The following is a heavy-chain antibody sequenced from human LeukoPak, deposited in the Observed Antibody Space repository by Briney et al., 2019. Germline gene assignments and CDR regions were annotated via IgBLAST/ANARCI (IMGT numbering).Heavy chain of an antibody. CDR2: IKEDGSEK. Sequence: GGSLRLSCAASGFTVSSNYMSWVRRAPGKGLEWVASIKEDGSEKNFEDSVKGRFTISTDNAKNSLYLQMNSLRAEDTAVYYCASAYVWGKGTTVTVSS. D-gene: IGHD3-16*01. V-gene: IGHV3-7*01. CDR3: ASAYV. J-gene: IGHJ6*04. CDR1: GFTVSSNY.